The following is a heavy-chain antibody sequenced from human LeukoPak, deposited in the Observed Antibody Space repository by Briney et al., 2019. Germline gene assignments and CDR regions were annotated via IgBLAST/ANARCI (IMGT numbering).Heavy chain of an antibody. CDR1: GFTFDDYA. D-gene: IGHD3-22*01. CDR3: AKGIRYYYDSSGDAFDI. CDR2: ISWNSGSI. J-gene: IGHJ3*02. Sequence: GRSLRLSCAASGFTFDDYAMHWVRQAPGKGLEWVSGISWNSGSIGYADSVKGRFTISRDNAKNSLYLQMNSLRAEDMALYYCAKGIRYYYDSSGDAFDIWGQGTMVTVSS. V-gene: IGHV3-9*03.